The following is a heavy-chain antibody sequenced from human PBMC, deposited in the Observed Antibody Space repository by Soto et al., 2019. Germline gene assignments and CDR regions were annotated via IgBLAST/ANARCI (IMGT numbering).Heavy chain of an antibody. J-gene: IGHJ4*02. CDR3: ASDWRVVPTAMASLDY. D-gene: IGHD2-2*01. CDR1: GFTFNSYG. CDR2: IWYDESNK. V-gene: IGHV3-33*01. Sequence: QVQLVESGGGVVQPGRSLRLSCAASGFTFNSYGMHWVRQAPGKGLEWVAVIWYDESNKYYADSVKGRFTISRDNSKNTLYLQMNSLRAEDTAVYYCASDWRVVPTAMASLDYWGQGTLVTVSS.